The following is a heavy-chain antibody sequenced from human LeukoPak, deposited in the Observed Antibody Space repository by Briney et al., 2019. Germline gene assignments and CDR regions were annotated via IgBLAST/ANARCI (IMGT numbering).Heavy chain of an antibody. D-gene: IGHD5-24*01. CDR2: ISYDGSNK. J-gene: IGHJ4*02. CDR3: ATRRDGYNYSGY. CDR1: GFTFSSYG. V-gene: IGHV3-30*03. Sequence: GGSLRLSCAASGFTFSSYGMHWVRQAPGKGLEWVAVISYDGSNKYYADSVKGRFTISRDNSKNTLYLQMNSLRAEDTAVYYCATRRDGYNYSGYWGQGTLVTVSS.